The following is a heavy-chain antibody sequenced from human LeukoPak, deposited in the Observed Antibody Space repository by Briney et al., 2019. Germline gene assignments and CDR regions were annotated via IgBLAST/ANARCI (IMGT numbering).Heavy chain of an antibody. CDR1: GYSISSNYY. Sequence: PSETLSLTWPVSGYSISSNYYWGWIRQPPGKGLEGVANIFHSGSICYNSSLQSPLTISVDTSKNQFSLNAISVTATDTAVYYCARDCYSDFWSSYARCFDYWGQGTLVTVSS. V-gene: IGHV4-38-2*02. CDR2: IFHSGSI. J-gene: IGHJ4*02. CDR3: ARDCYSDFWSSYARCFDY. D-gene: IGHD3-3*01.